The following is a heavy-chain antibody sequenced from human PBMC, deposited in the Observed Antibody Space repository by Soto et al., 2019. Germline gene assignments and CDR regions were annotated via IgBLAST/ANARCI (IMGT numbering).Heavy chain of an antibody. CDR3: GKVLVGATGHTDSDS. J-gene: IGHJ4*02. Sequence: LSLTCTVSGGSVSSGSYYWSWIRQPPGKGLEWIGYIDYNGVTYSNPSLKSRVTISRDTSKNQFSLKLTSVTAADTALYYCGKVLVGATGHTDSDSWGPGTLVTVSS. D-gene: IGHD2-15*01. CDR1: GGSVSSGSYY. CDR2: IDYNGVT. V-gene: IGHV4-61*01.